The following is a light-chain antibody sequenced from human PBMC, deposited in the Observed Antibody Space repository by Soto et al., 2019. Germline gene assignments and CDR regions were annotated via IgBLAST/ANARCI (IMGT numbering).Light chain of an antibody. CDR3: QTWDSTLHTV. V-gene: IGLV4-60*02. J-gene: IGLJ3*02. CDR2: LEGSGSY. Sequence: QAVVTQSSSASASLGSSVKLTCTLSSGHSSYIIAWHQQQPRKAPRYLMKLEGSGSYNKGSGVPDRFSGSSSGADRYLTIYNLQFEDEADYYCQTWDSTLHTVFGGGTNLTVL. CDR1: SGHSSYI.